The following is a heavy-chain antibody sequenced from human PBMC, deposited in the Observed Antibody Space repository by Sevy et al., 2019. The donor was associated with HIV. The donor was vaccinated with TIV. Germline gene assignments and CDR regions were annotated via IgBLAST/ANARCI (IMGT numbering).Heavy chain of an antibody. CDR2: ISSIGNTI. Sequence: GGSLRLSCEASRFTLTSYEMNWVRQAPGKGLEWVSYISSIGNTIYYADSVKGRFTISRDKAKKSVYLQMNSLRADDTAVYFCARRGTFRFSDAFDIWGQGTMVTVSS. D-gene: IGHD1-7*01. CDR1: RFTLTSYE. V-gene: IGHV3-48*03. CDR3: ARRGTFRFSDAFDI. J-gene: IGHJ3*02.